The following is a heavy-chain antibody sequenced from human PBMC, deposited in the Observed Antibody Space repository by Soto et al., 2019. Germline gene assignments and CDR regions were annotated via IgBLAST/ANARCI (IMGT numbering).Heavy chain of an antibody. CDR1: GASVSDKTFY. V-gene: IGHV4-61*01. CDR2: VYYSGTT. Sequence: SETLSLTCSVSGASVSDKTFYWSWIRQSPGKGLEWTGYVYYSGTTNYNPSLNGRFTISVDMSKNQFSLRLNSVTAADTALYYCARTTAVPNTLRSRYYFDYWGQGMLVTVSS. D-gene: IGHD4-17*01. CDR3: ARTTAVPNTLRSRYYFDY. J-gene: IGHJ4*02.